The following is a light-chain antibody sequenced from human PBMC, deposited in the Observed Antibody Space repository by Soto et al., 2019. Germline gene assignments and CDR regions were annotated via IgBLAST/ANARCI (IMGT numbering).Light chain of an antibody. Sequence: DIVMTQSPDSLAVSLGERATINCKSSQSVLYSSNNKNHLAWYQQKPGQPPKLLIYWASTRESGVPDRFSGSGSGTDYTLTISSMQIHDVAVNYCQQYYYTPPTFGQGTKVEIK. V-gene: IGKV4-1*01. CDR2: WAS. CDR3: QQYYYTPPT. J-gene: IGKJ1*01. CDR1: QSVLYSSNNKNH.